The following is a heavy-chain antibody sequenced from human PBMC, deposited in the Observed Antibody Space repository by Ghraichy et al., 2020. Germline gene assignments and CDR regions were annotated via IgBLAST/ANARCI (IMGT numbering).Heavy chain of an antibody. Sequence: GGSLRLSCKGSGYTFTSYWIGWVRQMPGKGLEWMGIIYPGDSDTRYSPSFQGHVTISVDKSISTVYLQWSGLKASDTAMYYCARAPEGYYGSGYGMDVWGQGTTVTVSS. CDR2: IYPGDSDT. J-gene: IGHJ6*02. CDR3: ARAPEGYYGSGYGMDV. V-gene: IGHV5-51*01. D-gene: IGHD3-10*01. CDR1: GYTFTSYW.